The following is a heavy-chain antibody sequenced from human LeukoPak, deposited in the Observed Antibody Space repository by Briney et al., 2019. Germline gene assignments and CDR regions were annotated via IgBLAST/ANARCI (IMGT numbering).Heavy chain of an antibody. D-gene: IGHD6-19*01. CDR3: AREYSSGWYY. CDR1: GFTFSSYS. J-gene: IGHJ4*02. V-gene: IGHV3-21*01. Sequence: GGSLTLSCAASGFTFSSYSMNWVRQAPGKGLEWVSSISSSSYIYYADSVKGRFTISRDNAKNSLYLQMNSLRAEDTAVYYCAREYSSGWYYWGQGTLVTVSS. CDR2: ISSSSYI.